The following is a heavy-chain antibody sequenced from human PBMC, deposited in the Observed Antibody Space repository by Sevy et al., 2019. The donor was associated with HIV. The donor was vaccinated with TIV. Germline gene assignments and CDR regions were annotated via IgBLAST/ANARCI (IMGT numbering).Heavy chain of an antibody. Sequence: GGSLRLSCAASGFTFSKYSMSWVRQPPGKGLEWVSTLSFGCGEINYADSVKDRFTISRDNAKKSLFLQMNSLRAEDTAVYYCARGPSIFGDVDGLNIWGQGTMVTVSS. CDR3: ARGPSIFGDVDGLNI. V-gene: IGHV3-21*01. CDR2: LSFGCGEI. CDR1: GFTFSKYS. J-gene: IGHJ3*02. D-gene: IGHD3-3*01.